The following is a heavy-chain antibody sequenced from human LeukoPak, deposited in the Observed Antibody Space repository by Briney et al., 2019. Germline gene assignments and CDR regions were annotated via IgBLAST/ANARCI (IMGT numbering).Heavy chain of an antibody. Sequence: PSETLSLTCTVSGGSISSSSYYWGWIRQPPGKGLEWIGSIYYSGSTYYNPSLKSRVTISVYTSKNQFSPKLSSVTAADTAVYYCARRLYCSSTSCYYFYYYGMDVWGQGTTVTVSS. V-gene: IGHV4-39*01. CDR1: GGSISSSSYY. J-gene: IGHJ6*02. D-gene: IGHD2-2*01. CDR3: ARRLYCSSTSCYYFYYYGMDV. CDR2: IYYSGST.